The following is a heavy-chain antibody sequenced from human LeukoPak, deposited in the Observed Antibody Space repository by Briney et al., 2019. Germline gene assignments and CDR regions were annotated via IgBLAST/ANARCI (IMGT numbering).Heavy chain of an antibody. CDR3: ARAPPRIAVAGTLRFDP. D-gene: IGHD6-19*01. J-gene: IGHJ5*02. CDR1: GYSFTSYD. Sequence: ASVKVSCKASGYSFTSYDINWVRQATGQGLEWMGWMNPNSGNTGYAQKFQGRVTMTRNTSISTAYMELSSLRSEDTAVYYCARAPPRIAVAGTLRFDPWGLGTLVSVSS. V-gene: IGHV1-8*01. CDR2: MNPNSGNT.